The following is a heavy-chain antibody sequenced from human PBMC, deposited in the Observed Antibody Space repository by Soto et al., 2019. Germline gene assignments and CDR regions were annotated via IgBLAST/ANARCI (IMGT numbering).Heavy chain of an antibody. CDR2: ISYDGSNK. Sequence: GGSLRLSCAASGFTFSSYAMHWVRQAPGKGLEWVAVISYDGSNKYYADSVKGRFTISRDNSKNTLYLQMNSLRAEDTAVYYCARAVLNNYYDSPDDAFDIWGQGTMVTVSS. D-gene: IGHD3-22*01. V-gene: IGHV3-30-3*01. CDR1: GFTFSSYA. CDR3: ARAVLNNYYDSPDDAFDI. J-gene: IGHJ3*02.